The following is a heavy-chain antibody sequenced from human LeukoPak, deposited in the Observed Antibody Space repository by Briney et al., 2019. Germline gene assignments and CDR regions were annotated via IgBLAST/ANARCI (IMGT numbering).Heavy chain of an antibody. Sequence: GESLKISCQVSGYIFTHYWIGWVRQMPGNGLESMGIIYPADSDTTYSPSFQGQVTISADKSISTVYLQWSNLKASDTAMYYCARQSRDGSKTRGYYFDFWGQGTLVTVSS. J-gene: IGHJ4*02. CDR1: GYIFTHYW. D-gene: IGHD3-10*01. V-gene: IGHV5-51*01. CDR3: ARQSRDGSKTRGYYFDF. CDR2: IYPADSDT.